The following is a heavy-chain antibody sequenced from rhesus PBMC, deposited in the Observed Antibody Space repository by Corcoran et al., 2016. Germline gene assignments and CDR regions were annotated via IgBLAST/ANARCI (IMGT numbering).Heavy chain of an antibody. CDR3: AGATFDY. V-gene: IGHV1-111*02. CDR1: GYTFIDYF. Sequence: EVQLVQSGAEVKKPGAPVKLSCKAPGYTFIDYFLQWVRQAPGKGLEWMGRVDPEDGEAIHARKFQDRVTFTADTSTDTAYMELSSRRSEDMAVYYCAGATFDYWGQGVLVTVSS. D-gene: IGHD1-44*02. CDR2: VDPEDGEA. J-gene: IGHJ4*01.